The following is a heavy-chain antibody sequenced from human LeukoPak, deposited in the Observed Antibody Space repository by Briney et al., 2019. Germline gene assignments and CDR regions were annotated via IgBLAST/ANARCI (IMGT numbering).Heavy chain of an antibody. V-gene: IGHV1-18*01. CDR3: AREILGYCSGGSCYQRWFDP. CDR2: ISAYNGNT. D-gene: IGHD2-15*01. CDR1: GYTFTSYG. J-gene: IGHJ5*02. Sequence: ASVKVSCKASGYTFTSYGISWVRQAPGQGLEWMGWISAYNGNTNYAQKLQGRVTMTTDTSTSTAYMELRSLRSDDTAVYYCAREILGYCSGGSCYQRWFDPWGQGTLVTVSS.